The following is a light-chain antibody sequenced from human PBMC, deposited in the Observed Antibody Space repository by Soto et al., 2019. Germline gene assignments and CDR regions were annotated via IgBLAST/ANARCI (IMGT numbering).Light chain of an antibody. CDR3: SSFTTSNTWV. Sequence: QSALTQPDSVSGSPGQSITISCTGTSSDVGAYDYVSWYQQHPGKAPKFMLYEVSNRPSGLSDRFSGSKSGNTASLTISGLQAEDEADYYCSSFTTSNTWVFGGGTKLTVL. V-gene: IGLV2-14*01. CDR2: EVS. CDR1: SSDVGAYDY. J-gene: IGLJ3*02.